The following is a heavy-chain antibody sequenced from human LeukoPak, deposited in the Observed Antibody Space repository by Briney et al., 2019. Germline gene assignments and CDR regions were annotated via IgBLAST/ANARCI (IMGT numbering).Heavy chain of an antibody. CDR1: GFTFSNYA. D-gene: IGHD6-19*01. V-gene: IGHV3-23*01. CDR3: AREQWLVDYYYYGMDV. J-gene: IGHJ6*02. Sequence: GGSLRRSCAASGFTFSNYAMSWVRQAPGKGLEWVSVISGSGGSTYYADSVKGRFTISRDNSKNTLYLQMNSLRAEDTAVYYCAREQWLVDYYYYGMDVWGQGTTVTVSS. CDR2: ISGSGGST.